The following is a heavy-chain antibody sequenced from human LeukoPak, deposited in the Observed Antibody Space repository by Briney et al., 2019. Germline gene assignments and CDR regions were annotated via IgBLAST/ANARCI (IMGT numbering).Heavy chain of an antibody. Sequence: GGSLRLSCAASGFTFSSYSMNWVRQAPGKGLEWISYISSSSSPIYYADSVKGRFTISRDNAKNSLFLQMNSLRAEDTAVYYCARRRCSAISCFPDYWGQGTLVTVSS. CDR2: ISSSSSPI. V-gene: IGHV3-48*04. CDR1: GFTFSSYS. CDR3: ARRRCSAISCFPDY. J-gene: IGHJ4*02. D-gene: IGHD2-15*01.